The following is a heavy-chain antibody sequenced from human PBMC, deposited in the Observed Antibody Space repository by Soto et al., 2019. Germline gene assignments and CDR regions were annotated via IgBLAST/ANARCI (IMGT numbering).Heavy chain of an antibody. CDR1: GGSFSGYY. CDR2: INHSGST. J-gene: IGHJ4*02. CDR3: ARGITMVRGVVEFDY. Sequence: QVQLQQWGAGLLKPSETLSLTCAVYGGSFSGYYWSWIRQPPGKGLEWIGEINHSGSTNYNPSLKSRVTISVDTSKNQFSLKLSSVTAADTAVYYCARGITMVRGVVEFDYWGQGTLVTVSS. V-gene: IGHV4-34*01. D-gene: IGHD3-10*01.